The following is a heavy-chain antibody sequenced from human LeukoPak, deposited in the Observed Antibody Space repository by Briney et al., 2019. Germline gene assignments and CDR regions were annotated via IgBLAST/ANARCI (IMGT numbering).Heavy chain of an antibody. CDR3: ASGHRGAGMTKTTPFEY. D-gene: IGHD1-14*01. J-gene: IGHJ4*02. V-gene: IGHV4-59*11. CDR1: GGSISSHC. CDR2: IYYSGNT. Sequence: SETLSLSCTVSGGSISSHCWSWSRQPPGKGLEWIGYIYYSGNTNYNPSLKSRVTLSADTSKNQFSLKLTSVTAADTAVYYCASGHRGAGMTKTTPFEYWGQGTLVTVS.